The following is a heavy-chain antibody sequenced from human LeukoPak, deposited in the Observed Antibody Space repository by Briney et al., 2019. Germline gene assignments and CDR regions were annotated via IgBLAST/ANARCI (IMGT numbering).Heavy chain of an antibody. D-gene: IGHD4-17*01. J-gene: IGHJ4*02. CDR3: ARGTYGDY. V-gene: IGHV1-2*06. CDR2: INPNTGGT. Sequence: ASVKVSCKASGYTFTGYYMHWVRQAPGQGLEWMGRINPNTGGTNFAQKFQGRVTMTRDTSITTAYMEVSSLRSDDTAVYYCARGTYGDYWGQGSLVTVSS. CDR1: GYTFTGYY.